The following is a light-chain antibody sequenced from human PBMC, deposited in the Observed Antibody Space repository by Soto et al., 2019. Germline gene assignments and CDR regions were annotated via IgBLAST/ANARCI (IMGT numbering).Light chain of an antibody. V-gene: IGLV2-14*01. CDR1: SSDIGTYIY. CDR2: EVG. J-gene: IGLJ2*01. Sequence: QSALTQPASVSGSPGQSITISCTGTSSDIGTYIYVSWYLQHPGKAPKLLIYEVGNRPSGVSNRFSGSKSVTTASLTISGLQAEDEADYYCSSYTSSNSVVFGGGTQLTVL. CDR3: SSYTSSNSVV.